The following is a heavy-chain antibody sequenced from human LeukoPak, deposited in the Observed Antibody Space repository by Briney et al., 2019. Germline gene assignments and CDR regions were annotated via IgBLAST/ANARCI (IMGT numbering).Heavy chain of an antibody. CDR1: GGSISSYY. J-gene: IGHJ6*03. V-gene: IGHV4-4*07. CDR3: ARVRTLSSSSWGSYYYYMDV. CDR2: IYTSGST. D-gene: IGHD6-6*01. Sequence: PSETLSLTCTVSGGSISSYYWSWIRQPAGKGLEWIGRIYTSGSTNYNPSLKSRVTMSVDTSKNQFSLKLSSVTAADTAVYYCARVRTLSSSSWGSYYYYMDVWGKGTTVTVSS.